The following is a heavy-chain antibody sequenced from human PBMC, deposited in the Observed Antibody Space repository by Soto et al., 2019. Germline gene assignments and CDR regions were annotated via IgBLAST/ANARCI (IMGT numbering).Heavy chain of an antibody. J-gene: IGHJ5*02. CDR2: INHSGST. CDR3: ARVLVRIAAAGIRTYNWFDP. CDR1: GGSFSGYY. Sequence: LSLTCDVYGGSFSGYYWSWIRQPPGKGLEWIGEINHSGSTNYNPSLKSRVTISVDTSKNQFSLKLSSVTAADTAVYYCARVLVRIAAAGIRTYNWFDPWGQGTLVTVS. V-gene: IGHV4-34*01. D-gene: IGHD6-13*01.